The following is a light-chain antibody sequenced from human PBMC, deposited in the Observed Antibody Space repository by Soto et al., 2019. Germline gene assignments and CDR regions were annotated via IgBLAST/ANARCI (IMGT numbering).Light chain of an antibody. CDR2: DSD. CDR3: GAWDGSLSVVL. J-gene: IGLJ2*01. CDR1: SANIGTNY. V-gene: IGLV1-51*01. Sequence: QSVLTQPPSVSAAPGQKVTISCSGSSANIGTNYVSWYQQFPGTDPKLVIYDSDRRPSEIPDRFSGSKSGTSATLDITGLQTGDEADYYCGAWDGSLSVVLFGGGTKLTVL.